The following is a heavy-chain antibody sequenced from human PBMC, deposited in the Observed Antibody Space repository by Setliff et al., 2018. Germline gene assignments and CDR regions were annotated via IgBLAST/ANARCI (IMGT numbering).Heavy chain of an antibody. Sequence: GSLRLSCAASGFTFSGYGIHWVRQAPGKGLEWVAFIRPDGTYTYYVDSVKGRFAVSRDNTNNSMYLQMNSLRAEDTAVYYCARDDGGQHSSTLFCWGQGTLVTVSS. V-gene: IGHV3-30*02. CDR1: GFTFSGYG. J-gene: IGHJ4*02. CDR2: IRPDGTYT. CDR3: ARDDGGQHSSTLFC. D-gene: IGHD2-2*01.